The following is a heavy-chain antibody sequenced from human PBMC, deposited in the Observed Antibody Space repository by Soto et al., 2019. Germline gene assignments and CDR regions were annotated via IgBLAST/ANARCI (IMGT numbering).Heavy chain of an antibody. Sequence: GRLLLGKGKDWVSSISSSSSYIYYADSVKGRFTISRDNAKNSLYLQMNSLRAEDTAVYYCARDQDCSSTSCYF. D-gene: IGHD2-2*01. CDR3: ARDQDCSSTSCYF. CDR2: ISSSSSYI. V-gene: IGHV3-21*01. J-gene: IGHJ4*03.